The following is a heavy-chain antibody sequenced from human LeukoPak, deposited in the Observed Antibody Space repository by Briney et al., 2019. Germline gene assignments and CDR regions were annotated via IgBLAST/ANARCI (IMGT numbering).Heavy chain of an antibody. CDR3: AKEYYTCRYKYAFSAFDT. D-gene: IGHD2-2*02. CDR2: VSGDGGST. Sequence: GGSLRLSCAACGFTFSDYALHWVCQAPGQGLEWVSLVSGDGGSTYYADSVKGRFTISRDNSKNSLYLQMNSLRTEDTALYYCAKEYYTCRYKYAFSAFDTWGQGTMVTVSS. V-gene: IGHV3-43*02. J-gene: IGHJ3*02. CDR1: GFTFSDYA.